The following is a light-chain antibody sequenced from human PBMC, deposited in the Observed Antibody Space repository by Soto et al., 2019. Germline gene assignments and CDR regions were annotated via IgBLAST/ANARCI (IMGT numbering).Light chain of an antibody. J-gene: IGLJ2*01. CDR1: SSDVGGYNY. Sequence: QSVLTQPSSASGSPGQSVTISCTGTSSDVGGYNYVSWYQQHPGKAPKLMIYEVIKRPSGVPDRFSGSKSGNTASLTVSGLQAEDEADYYCSSYAGSNNVVFGGGTKLTVL. CDR2: EVI. CDR3: SSYAGSNNVV. V-gene: IGLV2-8*01.